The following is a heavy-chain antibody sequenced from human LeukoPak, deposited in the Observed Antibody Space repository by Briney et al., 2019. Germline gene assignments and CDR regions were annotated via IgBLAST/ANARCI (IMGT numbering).Heavy chain of an antibody. J-gene: IGHJ6*03. Sequence: GGSLRLSCAASGFTFDDYGMSWVRQAPGKGLEWVSGINWNGGSTGYADSVKGRFTISRDNAKNSLYLQMNSLRAEDTALYSCARSQLELRYFYYMDVGAKGPTVTVSS. D-gene: IGHD1-7*01. V-gene: IGHV3-20*04. CDR3: ARSQLELRYFYYMDV. CDR2: INWNGGST. CDR1: GFTFDDYG.